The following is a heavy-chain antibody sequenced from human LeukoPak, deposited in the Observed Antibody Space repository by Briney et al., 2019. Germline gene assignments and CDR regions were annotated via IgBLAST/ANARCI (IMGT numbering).Heavy chain of an antibody. CDR1: GGSFSGYY. CDR2: INHSGST. CDR3: ARYCSSTSCYFPAFDI. D-gene: IGHD2-2*01. J-gene: IGHJ3*02. Sequence: SETLSLTCAVYGGSFSGYYWSWIRQPPGKGLEWIGEINHSGSTNYNPSLKSRVTISVDTSKNQFSLKLSSVTAADTAVYYCARYCSSTSCYFPAFDIWGQGTMVTVSS. V-gene: IGHV4-34*01.